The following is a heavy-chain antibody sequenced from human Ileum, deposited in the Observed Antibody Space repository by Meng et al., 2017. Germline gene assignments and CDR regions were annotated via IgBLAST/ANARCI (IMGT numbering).Heavy chain of an antibody. V-gene: IGHV3-21*01. Sequence: IHLVESGGGVVQPGRSLRLSCAASGFTFSSYSMHWVRQAPGKGLEWVSSISSTSGYIYYADSVKGRFTISRDNAKNSLYLQMNSLRAEDTAMYYCASDYWGQGTLVTVSS. CDR2: ISSTSGYI. CDR1: GFTFSSYS. CDR3: ASDY. J-gene: IGHJ4*02.